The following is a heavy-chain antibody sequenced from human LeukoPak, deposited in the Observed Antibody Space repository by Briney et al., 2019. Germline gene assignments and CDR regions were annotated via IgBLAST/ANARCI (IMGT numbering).Heavy chain of an antibody. V-gene: IGHV4-38-2*02. CDR2: IYRSGST. CDR3: ARAGDFWSGYPFDY. J-gene: IGHJ4*02. Sequence: SETLSLTCTVSGYSISSGYYWGWIRQPPGKGLEWIGSIYRSGSTYYNPSLKSRVTISVDTSKNQFSLKLSSVTAADTAVYYCARAGDFWSGYPFDYWGQGTLVTVSS. CDR1: GYSISSGYY. D-gene: IGHD3-3*01.